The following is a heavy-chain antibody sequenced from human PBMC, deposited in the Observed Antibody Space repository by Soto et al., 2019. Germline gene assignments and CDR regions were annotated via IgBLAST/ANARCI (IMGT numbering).Heavy chain of an antibody. CDR2: IYYSGST. Sequence: QLQLQESGPGLVKPSETLSLTCTVSGGSISSSSYYWGWIRQPPGKGLEWIGSIYYSGSTYYNPSLKSRVTISVDTSKNQFSLKLSSVTAADTAVYYCARREELRFPEYYFDYWGQGTLVTVSS. V-gene: IGHV4-39*01. D-gene: IGHD1-7*01. J-gene: IGHJ4*02. CDR1: GGSISSSSYY. CDR3: ARREELRFPEYYFDY.